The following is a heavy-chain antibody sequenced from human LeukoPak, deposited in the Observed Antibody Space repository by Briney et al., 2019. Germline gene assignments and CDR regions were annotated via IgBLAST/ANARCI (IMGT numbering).Heavy chain of an antibody. D-gene: IGHD3-16*01. Sequence: SETLSLTCTVSGGSLSSFYWSWVRQPAGKGPEWIGRVDTSGDTHYNPSLKSRATMSLDTSKKQFSLKLNSVVVADTAVYYCARGLGGASYYMDVWGKGTTVTVSS. CDR1: GGSLSSFY. CDR3: ARGLGGASYYMDV. CDR2: VDTSGDT. J-gene: IGHJ6*03. V-gene: IGHV4-4*07.